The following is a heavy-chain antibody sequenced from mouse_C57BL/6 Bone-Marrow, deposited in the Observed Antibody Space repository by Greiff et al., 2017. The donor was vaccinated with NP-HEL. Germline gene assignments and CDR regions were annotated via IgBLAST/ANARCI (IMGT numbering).Heavy chain of an antibody. CDR2: ISSGGSYT. J-gene: IGHJ3*01. CDR3: TRNYYGSSSGFAY. D-gene: IGHD1-1*01. V-gene: IGHV5-6*01. Sequence: EVKLMESGGDLVKPGGSLKLSCAASGFTFSSYGMSWVRQTPDKRLEWVATISSGGSYTYYPDSVKGRSTISRDNAKNTLYLQMSSLKSEDTAMYYCTRNYYGSSSGFAYWGQGTLVTVSA. CDR1: GFTFSSYG.